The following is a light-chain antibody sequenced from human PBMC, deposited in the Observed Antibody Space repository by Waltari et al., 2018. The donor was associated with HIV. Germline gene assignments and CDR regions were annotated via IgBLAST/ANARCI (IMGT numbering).Light chain of an antibody. Sequence: EIVMTQYPATLSVSPGERATLSCRASQNIGTNLAWYQQKPGQAPRLLIYGASTRATGIPARFSGSGAGTEFTLAISSLQAEDFAVYYCQQYDTWPPKTFGQGTKVEIK. CDR1: QNIGTN. V-gene: IGKV3-15*01. J-gene: IGKJ1*01. CDR3: QQYDTWPPKT. CDR2: GAS.